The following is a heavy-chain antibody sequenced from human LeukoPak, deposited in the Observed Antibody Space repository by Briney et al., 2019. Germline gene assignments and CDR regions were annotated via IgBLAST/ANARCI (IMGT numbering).Heavy chain of an antibody. Sequence: GGSLRLSCAASGFTFSNYGMNWVRQAPGKGLEWVSGISPSGDITYYADSVKGRFTISRDNSKNTVYLQVNSLRAEDTAFYYCAKDSHTWQYLDYWGQGTLVTVSS. J-gene: IGHJ4*02. CDR3: AKDSHTWQYLDY. CDR2: ISPSGDIT. CDR1: GFTFSNYG. V-gene: IGHV3-23*01.